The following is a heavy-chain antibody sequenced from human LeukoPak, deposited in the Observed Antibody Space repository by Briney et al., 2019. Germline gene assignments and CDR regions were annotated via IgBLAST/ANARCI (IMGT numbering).Heavy chain of an antibody. Sequence: AETLSLTCAVYGGSFSGYYWSWIRQPPGKGLEWIGGINHSGSTNYNPSLKSRVTISVDTSKNQFSLKLRSVTAADTAVYYCARGGSCSSTSCYAILGFDPWGQGTLVTVSS. V-gene: IGHV4-34*01. J-gene: IGHJ5*02. CDR3: ARGGSCSSTSCYAILGFDP. CDR1: GGSFSGYY. D-gene: IGHD2-2*01. CDR2: INHSGST.